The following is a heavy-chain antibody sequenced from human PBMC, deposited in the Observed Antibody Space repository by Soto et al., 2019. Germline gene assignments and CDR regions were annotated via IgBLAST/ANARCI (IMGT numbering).Heavy chain of an antibody. CDR2: IIPIFGTA. J-gene: IGHJ5*02. D-gene: IGHD6-6*01. CDR1: GGTFSSYA. Sequence: ASVKVSCKASGGTFSSYAISWVRQAPGQGLEWMGGIIPIFGTANYAQKFQGRVTITADESTSTAYMELSSLRSEDTAVYYCARDSDSSSNVNPWGQGTLVTVSS. CDR3: ARDSDSSSNVNP. V-gene: IGHV1-69*13.